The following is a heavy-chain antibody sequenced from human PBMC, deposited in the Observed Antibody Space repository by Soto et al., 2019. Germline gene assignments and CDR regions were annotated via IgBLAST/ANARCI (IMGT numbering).Heavy chain of an antibody. Sequence: PSETLSLTCAVYGGSVGSFSGYYWSWSRQPPGEGLEWIGHIFDSGATNYNPSLRSQVTISLDTSKNHFSLTLSSVTAADTAVYYCARGPSGDKVHYWGQGALVTVSS. D-gene: IGHD7-27*01. V-gene: IGHV4-34*01. J-gene: IGHJ4*02. CDR1: GGSVGSFSGYY. CDR3: ARGPSGDKVHY. CDR2: IFDSGAT.